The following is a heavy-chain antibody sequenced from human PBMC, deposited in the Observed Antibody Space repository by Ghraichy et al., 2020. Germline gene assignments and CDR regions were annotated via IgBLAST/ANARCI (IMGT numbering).Heavy chain of an antibody. J-gene: IGHJ6*02. Sequence: GGSLRLSCVGSGFSFSSHSMNWVRQSPGKGLEWVSYITASSRTTSYADSVRGRFTISRDNAQNSLYLQMNSLRDEDTAVYYCARGATVVRFFYFNGMDVWGQGTPVTVSS. D-gene: IGHD4-23*01. CDR3: ARGATVVRFFYFNGMDV. CDR2: ITASSRTT. V-gene: IGHV3-48*02. CDR1: GFSFSSHS.